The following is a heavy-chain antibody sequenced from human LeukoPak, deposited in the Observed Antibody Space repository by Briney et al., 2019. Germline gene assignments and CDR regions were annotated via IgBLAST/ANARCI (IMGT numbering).Heavy chain of an antibody. D-gene: IGHD1-26*01. CDR2: IYYSGST. CDR1: GGSISSYY. CDR3: ARGSGSYLMRFDP. Sequence: SETLSLTCTVSGGSISSYYWSWIRQPPGKGPEWIGYIYYSGSTNYNPSLKSRVTMSLDTSTNQFSLKLTSVTAADTAVYYCARGSGSYLMRFDPWGQGTLVTVSS. J-gene: IGHJ5*02. V-gene: IGHV4-59*12.